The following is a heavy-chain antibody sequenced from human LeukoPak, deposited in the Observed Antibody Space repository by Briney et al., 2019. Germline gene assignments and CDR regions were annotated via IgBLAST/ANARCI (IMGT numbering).Heavy chain of an antibody. CDR2: ISGSSSYV. V-gene: IGHV3-21*01. CDR1: GFTFSTYT. Sequence: GGSLRPSCAASGFTFSTYTMNWVRQAPGEGLEWVSSISGSSSYVYYADSVKGRFTISRDNAKNSLYLQMNSLRGDDTAVYYCVRIPNSANFPNWFDPRGQGTLVTVSS. D-gene: IGHD4/OR15-4a*01. CDR3: VRIPNSANFPNWFDP. J-gene: IGHJ5*02.